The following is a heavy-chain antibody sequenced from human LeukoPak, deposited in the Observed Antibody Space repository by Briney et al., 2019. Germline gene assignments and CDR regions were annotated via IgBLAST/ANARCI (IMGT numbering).Heavy chain of an antibody. CDR2: ISYDGSNK. D-gene: IGHD5-18*01. Sequence: PGGSLRLSCAASGFTFSSYAMHWVRQAPGKGGEGVAVISYDGSNKYYADSVKGRFTISRDNSKNTLYLQMKSLRAEDTAVYYWARDYGYSYGYWYYYYYGMDVWGQGTTVTVSS. V-gene: IGHV3-30-3*01. CDR1: GFTFSSYA. CDR3: ARDYGYSYGYWYYYYYGMDV. J-gene: IGHJ6*02.